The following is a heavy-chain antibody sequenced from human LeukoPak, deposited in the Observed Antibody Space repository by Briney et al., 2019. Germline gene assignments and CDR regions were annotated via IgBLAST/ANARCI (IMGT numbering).Heavy chain of an antibody. CDR3: ARIVVAAIGWTLGYYYYMDV. CDR2: RFTYGPA. Sequence: SETLSLTCSVSGASIGSSPYYWTWIRQPAGRGLEWIGHRFTYGPATYSPSFKSRVTISLDTSKNEFSLILTSVTAADTAVYYCARIVVAAIGWTLGYYYYMDVWGKGTTVTVSS. D-gene: IGHD2-15*01. CDR1: GASIGSSPYY. V-gene: IGHV4-61*09. J-gene: IGHJ6*03.